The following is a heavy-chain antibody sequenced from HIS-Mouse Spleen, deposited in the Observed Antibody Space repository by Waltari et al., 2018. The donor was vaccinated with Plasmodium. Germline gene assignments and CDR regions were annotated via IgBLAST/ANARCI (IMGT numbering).Heavy chain of an antibody. CDR3: ARVQGKDY. CDR2: MNPNSGNT. V-gene: IGHV1-8*01. J-gene: IGHJ4*02. Sequence: QGLEWMGWMNPNSGNTGYAQKFQGRVTMTRNTSISTAYMELSSLRSEDTAVYYCARVQGKDYWGQGTLVTVSS. D-gene: IGHD3-10*01.